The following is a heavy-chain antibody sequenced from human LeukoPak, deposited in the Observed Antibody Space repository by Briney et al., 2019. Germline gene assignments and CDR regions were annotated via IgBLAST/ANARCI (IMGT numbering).Heavy chain of an antibody. J-gene: IGHJ4*02. CDR1: GFTFSSYE. CDR2: ISSSDNTI. CDR3: GSGVIFYDSSGRNY. Sequence: GGSLRLSCAASGFTFSSYEMNWVRQAPGKGLEWVSSISSSDNTIYYADSVKGRFTVSRDSAKNSVYLQMNSLRAEDTAVYYCGSGVIFYDSSGRNYWGQGTLVTVSS. D-gene: IGHD3-22*01. V-gene: IGHV3-48*03.